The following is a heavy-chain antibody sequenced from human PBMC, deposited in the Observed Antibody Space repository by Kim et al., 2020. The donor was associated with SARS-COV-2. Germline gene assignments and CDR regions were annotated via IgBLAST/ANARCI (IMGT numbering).Heavy chain of an antibody. CDR1: GFTFSSYG. CDR3: ARGDKRGYSGYASFDY. D-gene: IGHD5-12*01. J-gene: IGHJ4*02. CDR2: IWYDGSNK. V-gene: IGHV3-33*01. Sequence: GGSLRLSCAASGFTFSSYGMHWVRQAPGKGLEWVAVIWYDGSNKYYADSVKGRFTISRDNSKNTLYLQMNSLRAEDTAVYYCARGDKRGYSGYASFDYWGQGTLVTVSS.